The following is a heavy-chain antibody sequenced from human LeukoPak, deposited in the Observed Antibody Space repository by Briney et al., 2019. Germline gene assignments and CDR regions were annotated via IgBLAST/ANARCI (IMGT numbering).Heavy chain of an antibody. CDR1: GFTFSSYW. J-gene: IGHJ4*02. CDR2: INHNGNVN. V-gene: IGHV3-7*03. CDR3: ARVYSSGYVDY. Sequence: GGSLRLSCAASGFTFSSYWMNWARQAPGKGLEWVASINHNGNVNYYVDSVKGRFTISRDKSKNTLYLQMNSLRAEDTAVYYCARVYSSGYVDYWGQGTLVTVSS. D-gene: IGHD6-19*01.